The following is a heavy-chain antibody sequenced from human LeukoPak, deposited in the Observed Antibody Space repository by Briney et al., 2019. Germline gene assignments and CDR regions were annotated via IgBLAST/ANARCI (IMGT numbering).Heavy chain of an antibody. CDR1: GFTFSSYG. V-gene: IGHV3-30*02. CDR3: AKDRVDGSGSQFDS. Sequence: GGSLRLSCAASGFTFSSYGMHWVRQAPGKGLEWVAFNRYDGSNKYYADSVKGRFTISRDNAMDTIYLQMNSLRVDDTAVYYCAKDRVDGSGSQFDSWGQGTLVTVSS. J-gene: IGHJ4*02. D-gene: IGHD3-10*01. CDR2: NRYDGSNK.